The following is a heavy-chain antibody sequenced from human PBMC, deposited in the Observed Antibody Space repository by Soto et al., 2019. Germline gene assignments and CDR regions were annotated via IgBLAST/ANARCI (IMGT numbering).Heavy chain of an antibody. V-gene: IGHV1-18*04. CDR1: GYTFTSYG. Sequence: QVQLVQSGPDLKRPGASMKVSCKASGYTFTSYGISWVRQAPGQGLEWMAWISPLKGRTQYSQKAQGRVTLSTDTSSNTAYMEMTTLRVDDTAVYYGAMDYGDRPEYFKPWGQGTLVTVS. D-gene: IGHD4-17*01. J-gene: IGHJ1*01. CDR2: ISPLKGRT. CDR3: AMDYGDRPEYFKP.